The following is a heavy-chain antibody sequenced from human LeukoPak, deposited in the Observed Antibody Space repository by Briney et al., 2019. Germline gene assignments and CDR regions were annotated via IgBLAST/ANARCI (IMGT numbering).Heavy chain of an antibody. J-gene: IGHJ4*01. V-gene: IGHV1-2*02. D-gene: IGHD6-6*01. CDR2: INPDSGDT. CDR3: ARGWSIAARRFDF. CDR1: GYTFNMYG. Sequence: ASVKVSCKASGYTFNMYGISWVRQAPGQGLEWMGWINPDSGDTYSAPKFQGRVTMTRDTSANTAYLELSRLRSDDTAVYFCARGWSIAARRFDFWGHGTLVTVSS.